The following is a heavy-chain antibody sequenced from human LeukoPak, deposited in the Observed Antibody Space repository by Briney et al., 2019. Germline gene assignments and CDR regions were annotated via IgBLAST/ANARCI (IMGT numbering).Heavy chain of an antibody. Sequence: GGSLRLSGAASGFTFDDYAMHWVRQAPGKGLEWVSGISWNSGRINYADSVKGRFTISRDNSKNTLYLQMGSLRADDLAVYYCARVGPIGCSGGSCYYDYWGQGTLVTVSS. CDR2: ISWNSGRI. D-gene: IGHD2-15*01. J-gene: IGHJ4*02. CDR3: ARVGPIGCSGGSCYYDY. CDR1: GFTFDDYA. V-gene: IGHV3-9*03.